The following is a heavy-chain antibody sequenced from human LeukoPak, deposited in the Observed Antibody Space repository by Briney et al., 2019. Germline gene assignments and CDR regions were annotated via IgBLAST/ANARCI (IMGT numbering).Heavy chain of an antibody. CDR2: IYYSGST. Sequence: SETLSLPFAVSGGSISSTSYYWAGIRPPPGKGLEWIGNIYYSGSTYHNPSLKRRVTMSVDTSRNQFSLKLSSVDAADTAVYYCAKAGVRYFDSSGLYAFDFWGQGTTVTVSS. D-gene: IGHD3-22*01. V-gene: IGHV4-39*01. J-gene: IGHJ3*01. CDR3: AKAGVRYFDSSGLYAFDF. CDR1: GGSISSTSYY.